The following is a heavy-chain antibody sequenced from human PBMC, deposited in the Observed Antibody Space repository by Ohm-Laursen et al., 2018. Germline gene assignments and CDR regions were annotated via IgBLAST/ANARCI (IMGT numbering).Heavy chain of an antibody. CDR1: GGTFSSYA. CDR2: IIPIFGTA. J-gene: IGHJ4*02. CDR3: AREEQWLVRGQFDY. Sequence: APVKVSCKASGGTFSSYAISWVRQAPGQGLEWMGGIIPIFGTANYAQKFQGRVTITADKSTSTAYMELSSLRSEDTAVYYCAREEQWLVRGQFDYWGQGTLVTVSS. V-gene: IGHV1-69*06. D-gene: IGHD6-19*01.